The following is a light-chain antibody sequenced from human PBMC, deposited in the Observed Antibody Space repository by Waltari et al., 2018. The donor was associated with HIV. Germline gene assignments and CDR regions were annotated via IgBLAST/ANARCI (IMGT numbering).Light chain of an antibody. CDR1: SSDVGGSQF. Sequence: QSALTQPPPASGSPGQSVTISCTGTSSDVGGSQFVSWYQQHPGKAPKVMIYEVTKRPSGVPDRFSGSRSGNTASLTVSGLQAEDEADYYCSSSVGSNNYVFGTGTKVTVL. V-gene: IGLV2-8*01. CDR3: SSSVGSNNYV. J-gene: IGLJ1*01. CDR2: EVT.